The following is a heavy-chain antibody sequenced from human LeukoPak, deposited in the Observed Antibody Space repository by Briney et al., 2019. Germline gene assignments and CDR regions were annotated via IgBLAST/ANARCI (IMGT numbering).Heavy chain of an antibody. CDR1: GGTFSSYA. V-gene: IGHV1-69*01. CDR2: IIPICGTA. CDR3: ARAPSGITIFGVVYYYFDY. J-gene: IGHJ4*02. Sequence: SVKVSCKASGGTFSSYAISWVRQAPGQGLEWMGGIIPICGTANYAQKFQGRVTITADESTSTAYMELSGLRSEDTAVYYRARAPSGITIFGVVYYYFDYWGQGTLVTVS. D-gene: IGHD3-3*01.